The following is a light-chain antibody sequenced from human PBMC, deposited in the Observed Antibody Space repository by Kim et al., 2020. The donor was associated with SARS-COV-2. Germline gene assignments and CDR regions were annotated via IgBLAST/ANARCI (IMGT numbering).Light chain of an antibody. V-gene: IGKV3-20*01. Sequence: CPGQRATRSGKANQSVSSRYLAWAQQNTGQDPRLLICGASSRATGIPDRFSDSGSGTDFALNISRLEPEGFAVYYCLQYGSSPWTFGQGTKVDIK. CDR3: LQYGSSPWT. CDR2: GAS. CDR1: QSVSSRY. J-gene: IGKJ1*01.